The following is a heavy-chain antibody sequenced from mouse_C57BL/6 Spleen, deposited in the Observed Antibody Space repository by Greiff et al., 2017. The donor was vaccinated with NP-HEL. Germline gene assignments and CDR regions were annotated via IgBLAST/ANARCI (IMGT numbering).Heavy chain of an antibody. Sequence: EVQGVESGGDLVKPGGSLKLSCAASGFTFSSYGMSWVRQTPDKRLEWVATISSGGSYTYYPDSVKGRFTISRDNAKNTLYLQMSSLKSEDTAMYYCARLLGAMDYWGQGTSVTVSS. CDR3: ARLLGAMDY. CDR2: ISSGGSYT. CDR1: GFTFSSYG. J-gene: IGHJ4*01. D-gene: IGHD4-1*01. V-gene: IGHV5-6*01.